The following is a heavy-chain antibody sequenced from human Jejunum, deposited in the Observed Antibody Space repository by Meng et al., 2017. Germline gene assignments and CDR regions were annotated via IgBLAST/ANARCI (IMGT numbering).Heavy chain of an antibody. V-gene: IGHV2-5*01. CDR2: IYGNDDK. Sequence: SGPTLVKPTQTLTLTCTFSGFSLTTGGVAVGWIRQPPGKALERLALIYGNDDKRYSPSLKSSLTITKDNSKSQVVLTMTNMDPVDTATYYCAHRQSSSFDYWGQGTLVTVSS. CDR1: GFSLTTGGVA. CDR3: AHRQSSSFDY. J-gene: IGHJ4*02. D-gene: IGHD6-19*01.